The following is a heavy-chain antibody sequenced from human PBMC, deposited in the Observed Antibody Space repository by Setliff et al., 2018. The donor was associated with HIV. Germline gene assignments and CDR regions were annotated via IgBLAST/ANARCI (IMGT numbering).Heavy chain of an antibody. CDR1: GYSFISYW. D-gene: IGHD2-21*02. Sequence: PGESLKISCKGSGYSFISYWIGWVRQMPGKGLEWMGIIYPGDSDTRYSPSFQGQVTISADKSISTAYLQWSSLKASDTAMYYCARLSVVTATRIYYFDYWGQGTLVTVSS. V-gene: IGHV5-51*01. CDR2: IYPGDSDT. CDR3: ARLSVVTATRIYYFDY. J-gene: IGHJ4*02.